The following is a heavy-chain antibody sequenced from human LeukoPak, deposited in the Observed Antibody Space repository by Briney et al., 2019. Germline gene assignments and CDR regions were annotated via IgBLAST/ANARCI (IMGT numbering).Heavy chain of an antibody. J-gene: IGHJ4*02. D-gene: IGHD5-12*01. CDR1: GGSFSGYY. Sequence: SETLSLTWAVYGGSFSGYYWSWIRQPPGKGLEWIGEINHSGSTNYSPSLKSRVTISVDTSKNQFSLKLSSVTAADTAVYYCARGRKWLRVWDYWGQGTLVTVSS. V-gene: IGHV4-34*01. CDR2: INHSGST. CDR3: ARGRKWLRVWDY.